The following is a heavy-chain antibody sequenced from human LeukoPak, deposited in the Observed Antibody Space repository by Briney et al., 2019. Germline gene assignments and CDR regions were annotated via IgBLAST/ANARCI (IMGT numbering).Heavy chain of an antibody. J-gene: IGHJ4*02. D-gene: IGHD3-22*01. Sequence: GGSLRLSCAASGFTFSSYAMHWVRQAPGKGLEWVANIKQDGSEKYYVDSVKGRFTISRDNAKNSLYLQMNSLRAEDTAVYYCAREENDYSNYDSSGYYYGYFDYWGQGTLVTVSS. CDR2: IKQDGSEK. V-gene: IGHV3-7*01. CDR1: GFTFSSYA. CDR3: AREENDYSNYDSSGYYYGYFDY.